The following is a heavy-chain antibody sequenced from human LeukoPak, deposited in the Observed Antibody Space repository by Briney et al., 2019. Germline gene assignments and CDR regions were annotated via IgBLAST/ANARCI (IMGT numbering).Heavy chain of an antibody. Sequence: GGSLRLSCSASGFTLSNYAIHWVRQAPGKGLEYVSAISSNGGSTYYADSVKGRFTISRDNAKNTLYLQMNSLRAEDTAVYYCARPDSSGYNWFDPWGQGTLVTVSS. J-gene: IGHJ5*02. D-gene: IGHD3-22*01. CDR3: ARPDSSGYNWFDP. CDR1: GFTLSNYA. CDR2: ISSNGGST. V-gene: IGHV3-64*04.